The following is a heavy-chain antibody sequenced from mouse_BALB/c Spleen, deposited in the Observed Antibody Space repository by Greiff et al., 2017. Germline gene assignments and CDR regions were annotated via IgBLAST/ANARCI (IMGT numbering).Heavy chain of an antibody. CDR1: GYSITSDYA. J-gene: IGHJ3*01. CDR3: ARDYGRAWFAY. Sequence: VQLKESGPGLVKPSQSLSLTCTVTGYSITSDYAWNWIRQFPGNKLEWMGYISYSGSTSYNPSLKSRISITRDTSKNQFFLQLNSVTTEDTATYYCARDYGRAWFAYWGQGTLVTVSA. D-gene: IGHD1-2*01. V-gene: IGHV3-2*02. CDR2: ISYSGST.